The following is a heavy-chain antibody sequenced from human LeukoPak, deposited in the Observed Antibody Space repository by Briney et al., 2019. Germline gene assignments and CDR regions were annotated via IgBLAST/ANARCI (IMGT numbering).Heavy chain of an antibody. Sequence: GGSLRLSCAASGFTFSSYSMNWVRQAPGKGLEWVSSISSSSYIYYADSVKGRFTISRDNAKNSLYLQMNSLRAEDTAVYYCANSRATGGTFNYWGQGILVTVSS. CDR1: GFTFSSYS. CDR3: ANSRATGGTFNY. J-gene: IGHJ4*02. V-gene: IGHV3-21*01. CDR2: ISSSSYI. D-gene: IGHD1-26*01.